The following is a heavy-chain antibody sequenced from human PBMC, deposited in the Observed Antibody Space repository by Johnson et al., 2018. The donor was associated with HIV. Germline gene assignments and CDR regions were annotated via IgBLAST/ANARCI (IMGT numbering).Heavy chain of an antibody. CDR1: GFTFSSYG. CDR3: AKERQLVRAFDI. J-gene: IGHJ3*02. Sequence: QVQLVESGGGVVQPGGSLRLSCAESGFTFSSYGMHWVRRAPGKGLEWVAVISYDGSNKYYADSVKGRFTVSSDNSKNTLYLQMNSLRPEDTAVYYCAKERQLVRAFDIWGQGTMVTVSS. D-gene: IGHD6-6*01. CDR2: ISYDGSNK. V-gene: IGHV3-30*18.